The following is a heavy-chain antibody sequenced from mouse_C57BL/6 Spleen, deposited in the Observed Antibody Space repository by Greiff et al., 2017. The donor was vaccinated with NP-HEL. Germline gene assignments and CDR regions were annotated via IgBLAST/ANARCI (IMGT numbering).Heavy chain of an antibody. V-gene: IGHV1-22*01. D-gene: IGHD2-1*01. CDR1: GYTFTDYN. Sequence: EVKLVESGPELVKPGASVKMSCKASGYTFTDYNMHWVKQSHGKSLEWIGYINPNNGGTSYNQKFKGKATLTVNKSSSTAYMELRSLTSEDSAVYYCARSTMALFDYWGQGTTLTVSS. CDR2: INPNNGGT. J-gene: IGHJ2*01. CDR3: ARSTMALFDY.